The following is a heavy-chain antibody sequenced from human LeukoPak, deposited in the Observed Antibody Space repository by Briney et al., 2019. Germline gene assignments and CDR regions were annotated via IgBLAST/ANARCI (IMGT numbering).Heavy chain of an antibody. CDR1: GFTFSSYA. D-gene: IGHD5-18*01. V-gene: IGHV3-23*01. CDR2: ISGSGGST. J-gene: IGHJ4*02. CDR3: ATRGYGYGFGMDY. Sequence: PGGSLRLSCAASGFTFSSYAMSWVRQAPGKGLEWVSAISGSGGSTYYADSVKGRFTISRDNSKNTLYLQMNSLRAEDAAVYYCATRGYGYGFGMDYWGQGTLVTVSS.